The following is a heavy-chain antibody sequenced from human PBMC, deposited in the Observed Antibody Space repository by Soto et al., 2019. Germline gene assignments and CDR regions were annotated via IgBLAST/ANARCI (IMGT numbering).Heavy chain of an antibody. D-gene: IGHD1-1*01. CDR3: ARIPSTGPYYFDY. CDR1: GYSFTSYW. CDR2: IYPGGSDT. J-gene: IGHJ4*02. Sequence: SLKISCKASGYSFTSYWIDWVRQMPGKGLEWMGIIYPGGSDTRYSPSFQGQVTISADKSISTASLQWSSLKASDTAMYYCARIPSTGPYYFDYWGQGTLVTVSS. V-gene: IGHV5-51*01.